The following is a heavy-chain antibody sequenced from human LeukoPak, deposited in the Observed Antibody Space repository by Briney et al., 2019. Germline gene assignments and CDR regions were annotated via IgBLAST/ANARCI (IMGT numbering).Heavy chain of an antibody. J-gene: IGHJ4*02. V-gene: IGHV3-48*04. CDR1: GLTFSNYG. CDR2: ISSTGGTI. CDR3: ARAQD. Sequence: GGTLRLSCVASGLTFSNYGISWVRQAPGKGLEWVSAISSTGGTIYYADSVKGRFTISRDNAKNSLYLQMNSLRAEDTAVYYCARAQDWGQGTLVTVSS.